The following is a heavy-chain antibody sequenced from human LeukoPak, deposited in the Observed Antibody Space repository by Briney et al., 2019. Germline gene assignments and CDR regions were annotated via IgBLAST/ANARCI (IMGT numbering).Heavy chain of an antibody. CDR3: ARASGGSSGPFKDYYYAMDV. CDR1: GYTFTSYG. CDR2: ISAYNGNT. V-gene: IGHV1-18*01. D-gene: IGHD6-19*01. J-gene: IGHJ6*02. Sequence: GASVKVSCKASGYTFTSYGISWVRQAPGQGLEWMGWISAYNGNTNYAQKIQGRVTVTTDTSTSTAYMELRSLRSDDTAVYYCARASGGSSGPFKDYYYAMDVWGQGTTVTVSS.